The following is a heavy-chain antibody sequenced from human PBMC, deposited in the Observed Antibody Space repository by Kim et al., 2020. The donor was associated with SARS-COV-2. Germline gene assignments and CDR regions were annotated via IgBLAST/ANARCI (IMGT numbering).Heavy chain of an antibody. V-gene: IGHV4-59*13. CDR1: GGSISSYY. J-gene: IGHJ6*02. Sequence: SETLSLTCTVSGGSISSYYWSWIRQPPGKGLEWIGYIYYSGSTNYNPSLKSRVTISVDTSKNQFSLKLSSVTAADTAVYYCARTVLTGYYYHYYYGMDVWGQGTTVTVSS. CDR3: ARTVLTGYYYHYYYGMDV. CDR2: IYYSGST. D-gene: IGHD3-9*01.